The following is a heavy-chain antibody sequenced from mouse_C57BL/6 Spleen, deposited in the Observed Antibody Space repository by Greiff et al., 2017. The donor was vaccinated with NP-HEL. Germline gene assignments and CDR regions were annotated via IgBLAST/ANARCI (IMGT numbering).Heavy chain of an antibody. CDR3: ARGRGYDYQYYYAMDY. CDR2: IRNKANGYTT. J-gene: IGHJ4*01. V-gene: IGHV7-3*01. CDR1: GFTFTDYY. Sequence: EVQLVESGGGLVQPGGSLSLSCAASGFTFTDYYMSWVRQPPGKALEWLGFIRNKANGYTTEYSASVKGRFTISRDNSQSILYLQMNALRAEDSATYYCARGRGYDYQYYYAMDYWGQGTSVTVSS. D-gene: IGHD2-4*01.